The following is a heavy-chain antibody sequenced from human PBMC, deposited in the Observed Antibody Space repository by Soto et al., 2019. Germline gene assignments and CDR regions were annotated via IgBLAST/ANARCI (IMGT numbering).Heavy chain of an antibody. J-gene: IGHJ4*02. D-gene: IGHD4-17*01. CDR3: ARADYGDYTFPY. Sequence: GGCMRISCAACGFSFSDYYMSWIRQAPGKGLEWVSYISSSGSTIYYADSVKGRFTISRDNAKNSLYLQMNSLRAEDTAVYYCARADYGDYTFPYWGQGTLVTVSS. CDR1: GFSFSDYY. CDR2: ISSSGSTI. V-gene: IGHV3-11*01.